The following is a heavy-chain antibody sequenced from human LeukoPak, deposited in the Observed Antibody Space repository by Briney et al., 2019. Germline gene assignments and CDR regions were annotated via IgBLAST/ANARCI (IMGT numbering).Heavy chain of an antibody. Sequence: GGTLRLSCAASGFTFSSYGMSWVRQAPGKGLEWVSAISGSGGSTYYADSVKGRFTIARDNSKNTLYLQMNSLRAEDTAVYYCAKKALGDSSGYYLYYFDYWGQGTLVTVSS. CDR2: ISGSGGST. CDR3: AKKALGDSSGYYLYYFDY. D-gene: IGHD3-22*01. CDR1: GFTFSSYG. J-gene: IGHJ4*02. V-gene: IGHV3-23*01.